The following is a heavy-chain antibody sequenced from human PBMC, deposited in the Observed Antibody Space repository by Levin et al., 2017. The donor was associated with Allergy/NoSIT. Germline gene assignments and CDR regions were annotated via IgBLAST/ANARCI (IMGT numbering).Heavy chain of an antibody. V-gene: IGHV3-7*01. J-gene: IGHJ6*02. CDR2: IKQDGSEK. CDR3: VRSHCSGASCPRGPYYYYGLDV. CDR1: GFTFSDYW. D-gene: IGHD2-15*01. Sequence: GGSLRLSCAASGFTFSDYWMSWVRQAPGKGLEWLANIKQDGSEKYYVDSVKGRFTISRDNAKNSLYLQMNSLRGEDTAVYYCVRSHCSGASCPRGPYYYYGLDVWGQGTTVTVSS.